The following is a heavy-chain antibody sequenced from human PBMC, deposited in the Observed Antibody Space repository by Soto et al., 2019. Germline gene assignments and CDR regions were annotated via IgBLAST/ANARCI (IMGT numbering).Heavy chain of an antibody. CDR2: IYYSGST. CDR1: GGSISSGGYY. J-gene: IGHJ5*02. CDR3: ARDLERRFMSQQIDP. Sequence: SETLSLTCTVSGGSISSGGYYWSWIRQHPGKGLEWIGYIYYSGSTYYNPSLKSRVTISVDTSKNQFSLKLSSVTAADTAVYYCARDLERRFMSQQIDPWGQGTLVTVSS. D-gene: IGHD1-1*01. V-gene: IGHV4-31*03.